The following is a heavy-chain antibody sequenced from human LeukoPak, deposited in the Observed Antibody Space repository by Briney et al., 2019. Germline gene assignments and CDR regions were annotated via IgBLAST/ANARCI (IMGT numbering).Heavy chain of an antibody. CDR2: ISSSSSTI. J-gene: IGHJ4*02. CDR1: GFTFSNYN. CDR3: AREYSDGSGYYYGLDN. D-gene: IGHD3-22*01. Sequence: GGSLRLSCVASGFTFSNYNMNWVRQAPGKGLEWVSYISSSSSTIYYADSMKGRFTISRDNAKNSLYLQVNSLRAEDTALYYCAREYSDGSGYYYGLDNWGQGTLVTVSS. V-gene: IGHV3-48*04.